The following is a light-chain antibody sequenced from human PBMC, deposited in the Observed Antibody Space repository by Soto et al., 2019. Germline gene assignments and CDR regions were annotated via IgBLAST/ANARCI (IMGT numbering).Light chain of an antibody. CDR2: DVS. V-gene: IGLV2-14*01. CDR1: SSDVGGYNY. J-gene: IGLJ1*01. CDR3: SSYTTSSTL. Sequence: QSALTQPASVSGSPGQSITISCTGTSSDVGGYNYVSWYQQHPGKAPKLMIYDVSNRPSGVSDRFSGSKSGNTASLTISGLQAEDEAHYYCSSYTTSSTLFGTGTKVTVX.